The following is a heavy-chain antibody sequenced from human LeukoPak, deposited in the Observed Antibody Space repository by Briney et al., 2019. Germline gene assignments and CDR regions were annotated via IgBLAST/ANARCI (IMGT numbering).Heavy chain of an antibody. D-gene: IGHD2-2*01. CDR1: GYTFTGYG. J-gene: IGHJ4*02. CDR2: ISAYNGNT. CDR3: ARVDIDCSSTSCLYYFDY. Sequence: ASVKVSCKASGYTFTGYGISWVRQAPGQGLEWMGWISAYNGNTNYAQKLQGRVTMTTDTSTSTAYMELRSLRSDDTAVYYCARVDIDCSSTSCLYYFDYWGQGTLVTVSS. V-gene: IGHV1-18*04.